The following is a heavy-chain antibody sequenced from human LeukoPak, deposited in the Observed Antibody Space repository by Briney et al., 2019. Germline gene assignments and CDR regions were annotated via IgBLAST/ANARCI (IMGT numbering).Heavy chain of an antibody. V-gene: IGHV3-7*01. J-gene: IGHJ4*02. CDR3: AREDQRWLQLSY. D-gene: IGHD5-24*01. CDR1: GYTFSRYW. CDR2: IKQDGSEK. Sequence: PGGSLRLSCAACGYTFSRYWMSCVRHAPGKGLEWVANIKQDGSEKYYVDSVKGRFTISRDNAKNSLYLQMNSLRAEDTAVYYCAREDQRWLQLSYWGQGTLVTVSS.